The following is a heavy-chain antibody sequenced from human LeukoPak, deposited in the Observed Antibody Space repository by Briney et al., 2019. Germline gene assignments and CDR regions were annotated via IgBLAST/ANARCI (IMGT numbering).Heavy chain of an antibody. V-gene: IGHV1-69*13. J-gene: IGHJ6*02. Sequence: SVKVSCKASGGTFSSYVISWVRQAPGQGLEWMGGIIPIFGTANYAQKFQGRVTITADESASTAYMELSSLRSEDTAVYYCAPGVVVPAAILGGTVTTTDYYYGMDVWGQGTTVTVSS. D-gene: IGHD2-2*02. CDR2: IIPIFGTA. CDR1: GGTFSSYV. CDR3: APGVVVPAAILGGTVTTTDYYYGMDV.